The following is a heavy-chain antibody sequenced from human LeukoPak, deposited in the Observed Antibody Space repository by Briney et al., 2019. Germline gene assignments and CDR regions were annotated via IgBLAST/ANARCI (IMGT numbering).Heavy chain of an antibody. V-gene: IGHV3-30*18. D-gene: IGHD6-19*01. CDR1: GFTFSGYG. J-gene: IGHJ4*02. CDR3: AKVPDSSGWYYFDY. Sequence: GRSLRLSCAASGFTFSGYGMHWVRQAPGKGLKWVAVISYDGNNKYYADSVKGRFTISRDNSKNMLYLQMNSPRAEDTAVYYCAKVPDSSGWYYFDYWGQGTLVTVSS. CDR2: ISYDGNNK.